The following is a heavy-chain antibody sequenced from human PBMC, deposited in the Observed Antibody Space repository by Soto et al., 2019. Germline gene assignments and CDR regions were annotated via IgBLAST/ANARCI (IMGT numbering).Heavy chain of an antibody. CDR3: AKRGKYSSSWYRFDY. J-gene: IGHJ4*02. D-gene: IGHD6-13*01. V-gene: IGHV3-23*01. CDR2: ISGSGGST. CDR1: GFTFSSYA. Sequence: EVQLLESGGGLVQPGGSLRLSCAASGFTFSSYAMSWVRQAPGKGLEWVSAISGSGGSTYYADSVKGRFTISRDNIKNTLYLQMNIMRAEDTAVYYCAKRGKYSSSWYRFDYWGQGTLVTVSS.